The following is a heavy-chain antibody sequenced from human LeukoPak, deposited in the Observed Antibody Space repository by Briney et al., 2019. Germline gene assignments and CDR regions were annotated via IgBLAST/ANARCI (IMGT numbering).Heavy chain of an antibody. D-gene: IGHD1-1*01. Sequence: VASVKVSCKVSGYTLTELSMHWVRQAPGKGLEWMGGFDPEDGETIYAQIFQGRVTMTEDTSPDTAYMELSSLRSEDTAVYYCATSITGNYRGNYMDVWGKGTTVTVSS. CDR1: GYTLTELS. J-gene: IGHJ6*03. CDR2: FDPEDGET. CDR3: ATSITGNYRGNYMDV. V-gene: IGHV1-24*01.